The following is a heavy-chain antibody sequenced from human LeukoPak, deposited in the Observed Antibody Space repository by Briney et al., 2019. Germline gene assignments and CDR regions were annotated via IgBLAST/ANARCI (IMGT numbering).Heavy chain of an antibody. D-gene: IGHD2-21*02. J-gene: IGHJ4*02. CDR3: ARGFVLGAAKNYFDY. Sequence: GGSLRLSCAASGFTFTNYALHWVRQAPGKGLEWVAVISYDGTNKYYADSVKGRFTISRNNSKNTLSLQMNSLRAEDTALYYCARGFVLGAAKNYFDYWGQGALVTVSS. CDR2: ISYDGTNK. V-gene: IGHV3-30-3*01. CDR1: GFTFTNYA.